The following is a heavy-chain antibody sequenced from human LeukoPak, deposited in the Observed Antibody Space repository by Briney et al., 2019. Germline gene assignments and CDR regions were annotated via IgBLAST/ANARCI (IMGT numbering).Heavy chain of an antibody. CDR3: AREVIYGAFDI. J-gene: IGHJ3*02. V-gene: IGHV3-53*01. CDR2: IYNSGNT. Sequence: GGSLRLSCAASGFTFSSNYMSWVRQAPGKGLEWVSVIYNSGNTYYADSVKGRFTISRDNSKNTLYLQMSSLRAEDTAVYYCAREVIYGAFDIWGQGTMVTVSS. CDR1: GFTFSSNY. D-gene: IGHD2/OR15-2a*01.